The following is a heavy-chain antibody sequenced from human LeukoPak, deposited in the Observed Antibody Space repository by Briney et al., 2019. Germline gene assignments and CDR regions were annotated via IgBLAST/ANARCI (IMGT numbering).Heavy chain of an antibody. D-gene: IGHD3-10*01. CDR1: GGSISSGNYY. CDR2: IYHSGST. CDR3: ARTYYYGSGRYFDY. Sequence: SETLSLTCTVSGGSISSGNYYWSWIRQPPGKGLEWIGYIYHSGSTTYNPSLKSRVTISVDTSKNQFSLKLSSVTAADTAIYYCARTYYYGSGRYFDYWGQGTLVTVSS. V-gene: IGHV4-61*01. J-gene: IGHJ4*02.